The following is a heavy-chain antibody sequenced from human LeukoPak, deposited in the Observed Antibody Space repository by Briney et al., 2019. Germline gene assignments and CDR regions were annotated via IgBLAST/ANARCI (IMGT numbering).Heavy chain of an antibody. D-gene: IGHD5-12*01. V-gene: IGHV1-18*01. CDR3: ARILGGYVDPYYFDY. CDR1: GYTFTSYD. J-gene: IGHJ4*02. CDR2: ISAYNGNT. Sequence: GASVKVSCKASGYTFTSYDINWVRQATGQGLEWMGWISAYNGNTNYAQKLQGRVTMTTDTSTSTAYMELSRLRSDETAVYYCARILGGYVDPYYFDYWGQGTLVTVSS.